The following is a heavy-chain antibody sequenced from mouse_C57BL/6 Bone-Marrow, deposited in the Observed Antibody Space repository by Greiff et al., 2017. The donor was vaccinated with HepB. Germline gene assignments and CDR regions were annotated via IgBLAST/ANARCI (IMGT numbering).Heavy chain of an antibody. CDR2: IDPANGNT. CDR1: GFNIKNPY. Sequence: VQLQQSVAELVRPGASVKLSCTASGFNIKNPYMHWVKQRPEQGLEWIGRIDPANGNTKYAPKFQGKATITADTSSNTAYLQLSSLTSEDTAIYYCARSYDYEDYYAMDYWGQGTSVTVSS. J-gene: IGHJ4*01. D-gene: IGHD2-4*01. CDR3: ARSYDYEDYYAMDY. V-gene: IGHV14-3*01.